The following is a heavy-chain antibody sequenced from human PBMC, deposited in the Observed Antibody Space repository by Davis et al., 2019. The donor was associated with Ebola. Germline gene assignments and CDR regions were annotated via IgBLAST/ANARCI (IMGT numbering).Heavy chain of an antibody. V-gene: IGHV4-59*12. CDR1: GGSISSYY. CDR3: ARESGTFSYYYYFMDV. J-gene: IGHJ6*03. D-gene: IGHD2/OR15-2a*01. CDR2: IYYSGST. Sequence: PSETLSLTCTVSGGSISSYYWSWIRQPPGKGLEWIGYIYYSGSTNYNPSLKSRVTISVDKSKNQFSLRLTSVTAADTAVYYCARESGTFSYYYYFMDVWGRGTTVTVSS.